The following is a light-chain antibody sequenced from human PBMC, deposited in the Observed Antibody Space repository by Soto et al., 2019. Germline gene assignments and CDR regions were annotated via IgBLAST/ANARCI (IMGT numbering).Light chain of an antibody. Sequence: EIVLTQSPGTLSLSPGERATLSCRASQSVSSSYLAWYQQKPGQAPRLLIYGASSRATGIPDRFSGRGSGTDFTLTISSLQPEDFATYYCQQTYSPQFTFGPGTKVDIK. CDR2: GAS. CDR1: QSVSSSY. J-gene: IGKJ3*01. CDR3: QQTYSPQFT. V-gene: IGKV3-20*01.